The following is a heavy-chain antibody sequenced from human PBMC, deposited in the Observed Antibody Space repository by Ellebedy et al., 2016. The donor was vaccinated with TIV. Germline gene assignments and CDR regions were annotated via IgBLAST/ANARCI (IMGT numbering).Heavy chain of an antibody. CDR3: ARARFGELSDY. Sequence: MPGGSLRLSCTVSGGSISSYYWSWIRQPPGKGLEWIGEINHSGSTNYNPSLKSRVTISVDTSKNQFSLKLSSVTAADTAVYYCARARFGELSDYWGQGTLVTVSS. D-gene: IGHD3-10*01. J-gene: IGHJ4*02. V-gene: IGHV4-34*01. CDR2: INHSGST. CDR1: GGSISSYY.